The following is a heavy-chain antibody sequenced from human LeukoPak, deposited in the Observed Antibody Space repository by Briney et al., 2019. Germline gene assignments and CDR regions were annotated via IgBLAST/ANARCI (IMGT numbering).Heavy chain of an antibody. CDR2: IYSGGST. CDR1: GFTFSSYW. V-gene: IGHV3-66*01. D-gene: IGHD3-16*01. CDR3: ARGKLWPYYFDY. Sequence: PGRSLRLSCAASGFTFSSYWMHWVRQAPGKGLVWVSVIYSGGSTYYADSVKGRFTISRDNSKNTLYLQMNSLRAEDTAVYYCARGKLWPYYFDYWGQGTLVTVSS. J-gene: IGHJ4*02.